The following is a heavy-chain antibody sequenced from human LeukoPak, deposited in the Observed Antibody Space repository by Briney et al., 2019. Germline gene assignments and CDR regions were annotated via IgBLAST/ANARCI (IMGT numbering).Heavy chain of an antibody. J-gene: IGHJ4*02. V-gene: IGHV1-46*01. CDR3: ARGPLVDIVLMVYAILFDY. CDR1: GYTFTSYY. Sequence: GASVKVSCKASGYTFTSYYMHWVRQAPGQGLEWMGIINPSGGSTSYAQKFQGRVTMTRDTSTSTVYMELSSLRSEDTAVYYCARGPLVDIVLMVYAILFDYWGQGTLVTVSS. CDR2: INPSGGST. D-gene: IGHD2-8*01.